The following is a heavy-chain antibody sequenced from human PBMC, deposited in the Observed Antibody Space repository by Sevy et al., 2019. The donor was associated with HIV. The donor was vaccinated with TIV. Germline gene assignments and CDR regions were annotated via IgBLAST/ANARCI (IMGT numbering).Heavy chain of an antibody. J-gene: IGHJ4*02. CDR1: GFIFSRYG. CDR2: IFNDGKTK. Sequence: GGSLRLSCKASGFIFSRYGVHWVRQAPGKGLEWVASIFNDGKTKYYGDPVKGGFTISRDDSKNTLYLQMDSLRAEDTAVYYCARESGSDWYLDSWGQGTLVTVSS. CDR3: ARESGSDWYLDS. D-gene: IGHD2-21*02. V-gene: IGHV3-33*01.